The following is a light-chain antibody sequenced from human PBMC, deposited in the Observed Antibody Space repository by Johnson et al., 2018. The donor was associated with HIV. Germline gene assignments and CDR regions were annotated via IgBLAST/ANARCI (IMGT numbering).Light chain of an antibody. CDR3: GTWDSNLSAYV. CDR2: ENN. Sequence: QSVLTQPPSVSAAPGQRVTISCSGSSSNIGNNYVSWYQQLAGTAPKLLIYENNKRPSGIPDRFSGSKSGTSATLGITGLQTGDEADYYCGTWDSNLSAYVFGPGTKVTVL. V-gene: IGLV1-51*02. J-gene: IGLJ1*01. CDR1: SSNIGNNY.